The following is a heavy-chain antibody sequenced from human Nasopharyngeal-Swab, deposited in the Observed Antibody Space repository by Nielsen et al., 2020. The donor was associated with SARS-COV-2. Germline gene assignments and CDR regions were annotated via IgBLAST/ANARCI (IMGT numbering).Heavy chain of an antibody. D-gene: IGHD5-18*01. CDR1: GFTFSSCS. CDR3: ASSGYRLDYYSMDV. J-gene: IGHJ6*02. V-gene: IGHV3-48*02. Sequence: GGSLRLSCAASGFTFSSCSMNWVRQAPGKGLEWVSYISSRSSNIYYADSVKGRFTISRDNAKNPLYLQMNSLRDEDTAVYYCASSGYRLDYYSMDVWGQGTTVTVSS. CDR2: ISSRSSNI.